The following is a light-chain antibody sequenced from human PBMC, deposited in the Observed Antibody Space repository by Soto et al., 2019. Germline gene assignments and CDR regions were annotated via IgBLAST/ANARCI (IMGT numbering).Light chain of an antibody. J-gene: IGKJ5*01. CDR2: AAS. CDR3: QQYNNWS. Sequence: EIVLTQSPATLSLSPGERATLSCRASQSVSSSYLAWYQQKPGQAPRLLIYAASTRATGIPARFSGSGSGTEFTLTISSLQSEDFAVYYCQQYNNWSFGQGTRLEIK. CDR1: QSVSSSY. V-gene: IGKV3-15*01.